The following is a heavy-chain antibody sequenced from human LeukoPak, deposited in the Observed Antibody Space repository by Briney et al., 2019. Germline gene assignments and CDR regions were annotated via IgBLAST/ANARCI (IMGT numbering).Heavy chain of an antibody. J-gene: IGHJ5*02. CDR1: GGTFSNYA. CDR2: IIPIFGTA. CDR3: ARSRDIVVVPAASDP. D-gene: IGHD2-2*01. Sequence: ASVKVSCKASGGTFSNYAITWVRQAPGQGLEWMGGIIPIFGTANYAQKFQGRVTITADKSTSTAYMELSSLRSEDTAVYYCARSRDIVVVPAASDPWGQGTLVTVSS. V-gene: IGHV1-69*06.